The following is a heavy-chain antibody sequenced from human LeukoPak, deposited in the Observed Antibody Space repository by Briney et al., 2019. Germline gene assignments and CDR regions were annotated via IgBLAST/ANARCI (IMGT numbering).Heavy chain of an antibody. D-gene: IGHD3-9*01. V-gene: IGHV4-59*01. J-gene: IGHJ4*02. CDR2: IYYSGST. CDR3: ARGRYFGWLWEFDY. CDR1: GGSISSYY. Sequence: SETLSLTCTVSGGSISSYYWSWIRQPPGKGLEWIGYIYYSGSTNYNPSLKSRVSISVDTSNNQFSLKLSSVTAADTAVYYCARGRYFGWLWEFDYWGQGTLVTVSS.